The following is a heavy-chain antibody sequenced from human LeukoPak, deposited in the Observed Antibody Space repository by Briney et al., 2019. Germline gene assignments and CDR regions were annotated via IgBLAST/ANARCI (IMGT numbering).Heavy chain of an antibody. CDR1: GFTFSSYW. CDR3: ARAVAGTVALDY. J-gene: IGHJ4*02. D-gene: IGHD6-19*01. Sequence: GGSLRLSCAASGFTFSSYWMHWVRQAPGKGLVWVSRINSDGSSTSYADSVKGRFTISRDNAENTLYLQMNSLRAEDTAVYYCARAVAGTVALDYWGQGTLVTVSS. V-gene: IGHV3-74*01. CDR2: INSDGSST.